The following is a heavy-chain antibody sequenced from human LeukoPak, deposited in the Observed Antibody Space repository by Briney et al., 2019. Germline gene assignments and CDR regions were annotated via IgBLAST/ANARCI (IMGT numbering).Heavy chain of an antibody. D-gene: IGHD3-10*01. V-gene: IGHV3-74*01. CDR1: GFTFSSSW. CDR2: INGDGSST. J-gene: IGHJ4*02. Sequence: GESLRLSCAASGFTFSSSWMPWVRQAPGKGLVWVSRINGDGSSTSYADSVKGRFTISRDNAKNTLYLQMSSLRAEDTAVYYCGSPRYPGIAEYWGQGTLVTVSS. CDR3: GSPRYPGIAEY.